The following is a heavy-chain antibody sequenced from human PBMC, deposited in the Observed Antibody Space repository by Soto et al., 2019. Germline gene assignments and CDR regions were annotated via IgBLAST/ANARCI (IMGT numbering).Heavy chain of an antibody. CDR1: GYTFTGYY. V-gene: IGHV1-2*02. CDR3: ARVKDSYYYDSSGYYYFDY. Sequence: ASVKVSCKASGYTFTGYYMHWVRQAPGQGLEWMGWINPNSGGTNYAQKFQGRVTMTRDTSISTAYMELSRLRSDDTAVYYCARVKDSYYYDSSGYYYFDYWGQGTLVTVSS. D-gene: IGHD3-22*01. CDR2: INPNSGGT. J-gene: IGHJ4*02.